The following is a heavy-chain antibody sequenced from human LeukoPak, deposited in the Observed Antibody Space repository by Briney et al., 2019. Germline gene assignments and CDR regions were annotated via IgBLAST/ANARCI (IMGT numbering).Heavy chain of an antibody. D-gene: IGHD2-2*01. CDR1: GFTFSSYS. CDR2: ISSSSSYI. V-gene: IGHV3-21*01. CDR3: AREFSNQLLPGGPYYYYGMDV. Sequence: PGGSLRLSCAASGFTFSSYSMNWVRQAPGKGLEWVSSISSSSSYIYYADSVKGRFTISRDNAKNSLYLQMNSLRAEDTAVYYCAREFSNQLLPGGPYYYYGMDVWGQGTTVTVSS. J-gene: IGHJ6*02.